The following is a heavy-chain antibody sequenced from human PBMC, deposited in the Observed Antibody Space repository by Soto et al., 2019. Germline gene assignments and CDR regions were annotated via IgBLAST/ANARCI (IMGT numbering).Heavy chain of an antibody. CDR1: GFTFGNYG. D-gene: IGHD6-6*01. CDR2: ILYDGSDK. V-gene: IGHV3-30*18. CDR3: AKDGGTHIAARPPFDD. Sequence: GGSLRLSCAASGFTFGNYGMHWVRQPSGKGLEWMSSILYDGSDKYYADSMTGRFTISRDNSKNTLYLQMNSLRAEDTAVYYCAKDGGTHIAARPPFDDGGQGTLVTVSS. J-gene: IGHJ4*02.